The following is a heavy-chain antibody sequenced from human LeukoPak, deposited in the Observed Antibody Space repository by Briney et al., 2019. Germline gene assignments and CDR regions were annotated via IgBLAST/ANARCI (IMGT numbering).Heavy chain of an antibody. J-gene: IGHJ6*02. CDR3: LGWEYSSSFYPNYYYYYGMDV. V-gene: IGHV4-59*01. CDR1: GGSISSYC. D-gene: IGHD6-13*01. Sequence: PSETLSLTCTAPGGSISSYCWSWIRQPPGKGLKWIGHIYYSGSTNYNPSLKSRVTISVDTSKNQFSLKLSSVTAADTAVYYCLGWEYSSSFYPNYYYYYGMDVWGQGTTVTVSS. CDR2: IYYSGST.